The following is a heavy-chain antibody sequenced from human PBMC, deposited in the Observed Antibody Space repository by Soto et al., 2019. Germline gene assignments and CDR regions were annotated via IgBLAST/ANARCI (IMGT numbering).Heavy chain of an antibody. V-gene: IGHV1-18*01. Sequence: ASVKVSCKASGYTFTSYGISWVRQAPGQGLEWMGWISAYNGNTNYAQKLQGRVTMTTDTSTSTAYMELRSLRSDDTAVYYCARDAPFVVVPAAMPLFPPPGFDYWGQGTLVTVSS. D-gene: IGHD2-2*01. CDR3: ARDAPFVVVPAAMPLFPPPGFDY. CDR1: GYTFTSYG. CDR2: ISAYNGNT. J-gene: IGHJ4*02.